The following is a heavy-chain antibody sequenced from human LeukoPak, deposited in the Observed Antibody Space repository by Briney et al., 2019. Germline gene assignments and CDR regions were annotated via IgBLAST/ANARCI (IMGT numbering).Heavy chain of an antibody. J-gene: IGHJ3*02. Sequence: PGGALRLSCAASGFTFNSYWMNWVREAPGKGLGWGAKIKQDGSDKYYVDSVKGRFTISRDNAKNSLYLQMNSLRAEDTAVYYCASASGAIAVAASDAFDIWGQGTMVTVSS. CDR3: ASASGAIAVAASDAFDI. CDR1: GFTFNSYW. V-gene: IGHV3-7*01. CDR2: IKQDGSDK. D-gene: IGHD6-19*01.